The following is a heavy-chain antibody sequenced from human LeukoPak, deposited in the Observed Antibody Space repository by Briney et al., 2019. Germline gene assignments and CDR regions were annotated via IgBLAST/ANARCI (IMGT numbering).Heavy chain of an antibody. Sequence: PGGSLRLSCAASGFTFSNYNMNWVRQAPGKGLEWVSSISSSSSYIYYADSLRGRFTISRDNAENSLYLQMISLRAEDTAVYYCARDDFSTYPGLNYFDYWGQGSLVTVSS. D-gene: IGHD4-11*01. CDR1: GFTFSNYN. CDR3: ARDDFSTYPGLNYFDY. V-gene: IGHV3-21*01. CDR2: ISSSSSYI. J-gene: IGHJ4*02.